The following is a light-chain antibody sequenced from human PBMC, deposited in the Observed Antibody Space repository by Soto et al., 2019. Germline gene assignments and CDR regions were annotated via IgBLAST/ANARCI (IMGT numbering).Light chain of an antibody. CDR3: HQYGSSLGT. CDR2: DAV. V-gene: IGKV3-20*01. Sequence: IVLTQSPVTLSLSPGEGATPSCRASQSVTGTNLAWYQQRAGQAPRLLIYDAVRRATGIPDRFSGSGSGTDFTLTISRLEPEDFAVYYCHQYGSSLGTFGQGTKVEV. J-gene: IGKJ2*01. CDR1: QSVTGTN.